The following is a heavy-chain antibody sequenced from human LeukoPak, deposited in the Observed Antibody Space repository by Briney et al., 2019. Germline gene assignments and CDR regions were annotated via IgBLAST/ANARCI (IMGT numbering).Heavy chain of an antibody. V-gene: IGHV3-7*03. D-gene: IGHD6-19*01. J-gene: IGHJ3*02. Sequence: PGGSLRLSCAASGFTFSSYWMGWVRQAPGKGLEWVANIKQDGSEKYYVDSVKGRFTISRDNTKNTLCLQMNSLRAEDTAVYYCARTGAGFDAFDMWGQGTVVTVSS. CDR2: IKQDGSEK. CDR3: ARTGAGFDAFDM. CDR1: GFTFSSYW.